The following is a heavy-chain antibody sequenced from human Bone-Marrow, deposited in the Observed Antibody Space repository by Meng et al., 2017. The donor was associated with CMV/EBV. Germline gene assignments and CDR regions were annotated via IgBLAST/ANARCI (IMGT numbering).Heavy chain of an antibody. CDR2: IVVGSGST. D-gene: IGHD6-13*01. CDR3: AAEVLPGIAAAGTPTYYYYYGMDV. V-gene: IGHV1-58*01. CDR1: GFTFTSSA. J-gene: IGHJ6*02. Sequence: SVKVSCKASGFTFTSSAVQWVRQARGQRLEWIGWIVVGSGSTNYAQKFQERVTITRDMSTSTAYMELSSLRSEDTAVYYCAAEVLPGIAAAGTPTYYYYYGMDVWGQGTTVTVSS.